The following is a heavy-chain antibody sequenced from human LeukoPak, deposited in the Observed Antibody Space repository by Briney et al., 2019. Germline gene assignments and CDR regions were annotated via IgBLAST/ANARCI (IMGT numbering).Heavy chain of an antibody. V-gene: IGHV4-39*07. J-gene: IGHJ3*02. D-gene: IGHD2-15*01. CDR2: INHSGST. CDR1: GGSISRTSYY. Sequence: SETLSLTCTVSGGSISRTSYYWGWIRQPPGRGLEWIGEINHSGSTNYNPSLKSRVTMSVDTSKNQFSLKLSSVTAADTAVYYCARRGLGYCSGGSCRRAFDIWGQGTMVTVSS. CDR3: ARRGLGYCSGGSCRRAFDI.